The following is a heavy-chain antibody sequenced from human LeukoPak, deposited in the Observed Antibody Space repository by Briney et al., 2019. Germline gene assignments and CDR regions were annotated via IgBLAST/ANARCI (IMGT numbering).Heavy chain of an antibody. D-gene: IGHD2/OR15-2a*01. CDR1: GGSISTGTNY. V-gene: IGHV4-39*07. Sequence: SETLSLTCTVSGGSISTGTNYWGWIRQPPGKGLEWIGSIYYSGSTYYNSSLKSRVTISVDTSKKQFSLNLSSVTAADTAVYYCARELKVGNTGYYFDYWGQGTLVTVSS. CDR2: IYYSGST. CDR3: ARELKVGNTGYYFDY. J-gene: IGHJ4*02.